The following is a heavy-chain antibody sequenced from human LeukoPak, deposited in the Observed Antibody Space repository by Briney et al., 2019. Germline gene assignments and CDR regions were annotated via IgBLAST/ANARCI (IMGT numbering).Heavy chain of an antibody. J-gene: IGHJ3*02. CDR2: INPNSGGT. CDR1: GYTFTGYY. CDR3: ARGDLKWELPAFDI. Sequence: APVKVSCKASGYTFTGYYMHWVRQAPGQGLEWMGWINPNSGGTNYAQKFQGRVTMTRDTSISTAYMELSRLRSDDTAVYYCARGDLKWELPAFDIWGQGTMVTVSS. V-gene: IGHV1-2*02. D-gene: IGHD1-26*01.